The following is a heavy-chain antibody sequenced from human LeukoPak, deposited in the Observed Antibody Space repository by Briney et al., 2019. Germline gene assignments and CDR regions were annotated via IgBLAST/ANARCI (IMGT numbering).Heavy chain of an antibody. Sequence: QPGGSLRLSCAASGFTFSSYAMSWVRQAPGKGLEWVSAISGSGGSSYYADSVKGRFTISRDNSKNTLYLQMNSLRAEDTAVYYCAKGHSGYDYFDYWGQGTLVTVSS. J-gene: IGHJ4*02. CDR2: ISGSGGSS. CDR1: GFTFSSYA. V-gene: IGHV3-23*01. CDR3: AKGHSGYDYFDY. D-gene: IGHD5-12*01.